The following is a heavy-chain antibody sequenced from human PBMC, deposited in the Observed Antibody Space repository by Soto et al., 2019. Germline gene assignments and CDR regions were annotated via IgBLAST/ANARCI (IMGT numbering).Heavy chain of an antibody. CDR3: AALTHANLLGGLNP. V-gene: IGHV3-33*01. J-gene: IGHJ5*02. Sequence: GGSLRLSCRASGFTFRKHGMHWVRQAPGKGLEWVAIIWLDGSNQYYADSVKGRFTISRDNSRNTVDLQMNSLRVEDTAVYYCAALTHANLLGGLNPWGQGTLVTV. CDR1: GFTFRKHG. D-gene: IGHD1-26*01. CDR2: IWLDGSNQ.